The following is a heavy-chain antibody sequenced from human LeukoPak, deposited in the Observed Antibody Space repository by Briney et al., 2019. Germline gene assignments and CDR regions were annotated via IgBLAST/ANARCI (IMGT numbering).Heavy chain of an antibody. CDR2: IIPILGIA. J-gene: IGHJ4*02. V-gene: IGHV1-69*04. Sequence: ASVKVSCKASGGTFSSYAISWVRQAPGQGLEWMERIIPILGIANYAQKFQGRVTITADKSTSTAYMELSSLRSEDTAVYYCARNYYDSSGYYWGQGTLVTVSS. CDR3: ARNYYDSSGYY. CDR1: GGTFSSYA. D-gene: IGHD3-22*01.